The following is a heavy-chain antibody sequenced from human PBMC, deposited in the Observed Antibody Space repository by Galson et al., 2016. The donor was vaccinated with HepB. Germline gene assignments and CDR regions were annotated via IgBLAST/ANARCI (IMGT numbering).Heavy chain of an antibody. V-gene: IGHV1-18*01. CDR3: ARDRWYTFDY. J-gene: IGHJ4*02. CDR1: GYTFTING. CDR2: ISANSGNT. Sequence: SVKVSCKASGYTFTINGISWVRQAPGQGLEWMGWISANSGNTNYAQKFQGRVTMTRGTSTSTAYMELRSLRSDDTAVYYCARDRWYTFDYWGQGTLVTVSS. D-gene: IGHD4-23*01.